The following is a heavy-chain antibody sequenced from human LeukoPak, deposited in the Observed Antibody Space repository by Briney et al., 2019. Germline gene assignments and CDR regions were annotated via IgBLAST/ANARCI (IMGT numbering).Heavy chain of an antibody. Sequence: SETLSLTCTVSGGSISSSSYYWSWIRQPPGKGLEWIGYIYYSGSTNYNPSLKSRVTISVDTSKNQFSLKLSSVTAADTAVYYCATDLYYDSSGSPFDYWGQGTLVTVSS. CDR3: ATDLYYDSSGSPFDY. D-gene: IGHD3-22*01. J-gene: IGHJ4*02. V-gene: IGHV4-61*01. CDR2: IYYSGST. CDR1: GGSISSSSYY.